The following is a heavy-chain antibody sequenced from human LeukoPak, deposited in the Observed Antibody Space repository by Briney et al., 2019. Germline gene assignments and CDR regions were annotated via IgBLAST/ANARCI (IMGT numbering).Heavy chain of an antibody. V-gene: IGHV3-30*03. D-gene: IGHD3-16*02. CDR2: ISYDGGYQ. CDR1: GFNFGSYA. CDR3: ATESSLSN. Sequence: GGSLRLSCAASGFNFGSYAMDWVRQAPGKGLEWVGDISYDGGYQSYAVSVRGRFTISRDNSKNTLFLQMKSLRPEDAAVYYCATESSLSNWGHGTLVTVSS. J-gene: IGHJ4*01.